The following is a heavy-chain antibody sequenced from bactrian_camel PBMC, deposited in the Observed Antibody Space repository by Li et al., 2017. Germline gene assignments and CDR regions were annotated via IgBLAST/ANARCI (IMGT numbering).Heavy chain of an antibody. Sequence: VQLVESGGGSVQAGGSLRLSCVASGNTDSMHCMGWFRQALGKEREAVATITPGGVSTYYADSVKGRFTISQDNAKNTLYLTMNSLKPEDTATYYCAAVRRRGLGCPLRAVGYNNWGQGTQVTVS. CDR1: GNTDSMHC. D-gene: IGHD1*01. CDR2: ITPGGVST. CDR3: AAVRRRGLGCPLRAVGYNN. J-gene: IGHJ4*01. V-gene: IGHV3S54*01.